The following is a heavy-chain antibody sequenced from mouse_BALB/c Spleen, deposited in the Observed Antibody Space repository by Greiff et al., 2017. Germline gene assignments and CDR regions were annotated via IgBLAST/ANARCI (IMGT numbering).Heavy chain of an antibody. J-gene: IGHJ4*01. CDR2: IDPENGDT. Sequence: EVKLMESGAELVRSGASVKLSCTASGFNIKDYYMHWVKQRPEQGLEWIGWIDPENGDTEYAPKFQGKATMTADTSSNTAYLQLSSLTSEDTAVYYCNAGGYYYAMDYWGQGTSVTVSS. CDR1: GFNIKDYY. CDR3: NAGGYYYAMDY. V-gene: IGHV14-4*02.